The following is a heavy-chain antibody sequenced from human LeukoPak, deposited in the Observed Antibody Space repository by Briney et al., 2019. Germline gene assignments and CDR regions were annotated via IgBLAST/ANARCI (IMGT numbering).Heavy chain of an antibody. Sequence: PSETLSLTCAVYGGSFSGYYWSWIRQPPGKGLEWIGEINHSGSTNYNPSLKSRVTISVDTSKNQFSLKLSSVTAADTAVYYCARRRVFYGIRSGYCPFDYWGQGTLVTVSS. J-gene: IGHJ4*02. CDR1: GGSFSGYY. CDR3: ARRRVFYGIRSGYCPFDY. CDR2: INHSGST. D-gene: IGHD3-22*01. V-gene: IGHV4-34*01.